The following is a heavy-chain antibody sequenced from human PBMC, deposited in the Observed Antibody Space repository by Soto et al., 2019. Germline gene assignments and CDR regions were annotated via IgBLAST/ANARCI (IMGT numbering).Heavy chain of an antibody. V-gene: IGHV3-23*01. J-gene: IGHJ2*01. CDR2: ISGSGGST. D-gene: IGHD3-9*01. Sequence: PGGSLRLSCAASGFTFSSYAMSWVRQAPGKGLEWVSAISGSGGSTYYADSVKGRFTISRDNSKNTLYLQMNSLRAEDTAVYYCAKDHPLRYSAGPPLGPNYWYFDLWGRGTLVTVSS. CDR3: AKDHPLRYSAGPPLGPNYWYFDL. CDR1: GFTFSSYA.